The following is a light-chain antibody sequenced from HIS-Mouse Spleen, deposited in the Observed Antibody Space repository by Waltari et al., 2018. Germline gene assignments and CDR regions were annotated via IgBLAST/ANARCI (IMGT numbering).Light chain of an antibody. Sequence: QSALTQPASVSGSPGQSITISCTGTSSDVGSYNLTSWYQQHQGKAPKLMIYEGSKRPSGVSNRFSGSKSGNTASLTISGLQAEDEADYYCCSYAGSSTFEVFGGGTKLTVL. CDR3: CSYAGSSTFEV. V-gene: IGLV2-23*03. CDR1: SSDVGSYNL. J-gene: IGLJ2*01. CDR2: EGS.